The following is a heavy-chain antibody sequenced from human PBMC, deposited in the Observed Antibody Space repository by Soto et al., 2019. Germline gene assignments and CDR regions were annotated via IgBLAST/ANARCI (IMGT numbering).Heavy chain of an antibody. V-gene: IGHV3-30*18. CDR2: ISYDGSNK. J-gene: IGHJ4*02. Sequence: QVQPVESGGGVVQPGRSLRLSCAASGFTFSSYGMHWVRQAPGKGLEWVAVISYDGSNKYYADSVKGRFTISRDNSKNTLYLQMNSLRAEDTAVYYCAKDRARYCGGGSCYSIFDYWGQGTLVTVSS. CDR3: AKDRARYCGGGSCYSIFDY. CDR1: GFTFSSYG. D-gene: IGHD2-15*01.